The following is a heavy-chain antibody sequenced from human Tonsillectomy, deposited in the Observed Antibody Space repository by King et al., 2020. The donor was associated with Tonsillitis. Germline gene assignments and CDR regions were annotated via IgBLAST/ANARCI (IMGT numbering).Heavy chain of an antibody. CDR2: IYHSGSA. CDR1: GGSFSSGDYP. D-gene: IGHD1-7*01. Sequence: QLQESGSGLVKTSQTLSLTCAVSGGSFSSGDYPWSWIRQPPGKGLEWIGYIYHSGSAYYNPSLKSRVTISLDRSKNQFSLKLSSVTAADTAVYYCARGELMDAFHIWGQGTMVTVSS. CDR3: ARGELMDAFHI. J-gene: IGHJ3*02. V-gene: IGHV4-30-2*01.